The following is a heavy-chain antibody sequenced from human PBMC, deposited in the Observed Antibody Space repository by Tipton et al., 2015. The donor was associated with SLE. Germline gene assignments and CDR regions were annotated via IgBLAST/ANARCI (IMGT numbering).Heavy chain of an antibody. CDR1: GGFISSSSYY. CDR2: IYYGGFT. D-gene: IGHD6-13*01. V-gene: IGHV4-39*07. Sequence: TLSLTCSVSGGFISSSSYYWGWVRQPPGKGLEWIGSIYYGGFTYYNPSLKSRVTISVDTSKNRFSLNLSSVTAADTAVYYCARVRRDSSSWGLDYWGQGTLITVSS. J-gene: IGHJ4*02. CDR3: ARVRRDSSSWGLDY.